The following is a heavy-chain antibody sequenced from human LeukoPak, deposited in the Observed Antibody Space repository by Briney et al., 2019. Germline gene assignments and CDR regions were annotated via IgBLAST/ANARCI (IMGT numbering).Heavy chain of an antibody. V-gene: IGHV3-48*01. CDR2: ISSSSTTI. CDR1: GFTFSSYS. J-gene: IGHJ4*02. Sequence: PGGSLRLSCAASGFTFSSYSMNWVRQAPGKGLEWVSYISSSSTTIYYADSVKGRFTISRDNAKNSLYLQLNSLRAEDTAVYYCARCAPNCLLGHDDYWGQGTLVTVSS. CDR3: ARCAPNCLLGHDDY. D-gene: IGHD1-1*01.